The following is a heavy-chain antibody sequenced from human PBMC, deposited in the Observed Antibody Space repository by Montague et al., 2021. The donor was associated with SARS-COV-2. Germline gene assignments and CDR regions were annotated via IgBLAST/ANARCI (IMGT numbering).Heavy chain of an antibody. V-gene: IGHV2-5*02. CDR1: GFSLTTSGVS. D-gene: IGHD3-16*01. CDR3: THYRPSTGGT. J-gene: IGHJ5*02. Sequence: PALVKPTQTLTLTCTFSGFSLTTSGVSVNWIRQPPGEALEWLAPIYWDDDKRYSSSLGSRLTITKDTSKNQVVLTMTDMDPVDTATYFCTHYRPSTGGTWGQGALVTVSS. CDR2: IYWDDDK.